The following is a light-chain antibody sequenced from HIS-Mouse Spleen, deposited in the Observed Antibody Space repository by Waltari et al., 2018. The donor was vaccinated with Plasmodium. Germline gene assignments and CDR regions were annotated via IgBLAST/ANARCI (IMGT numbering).Light chain of an antibody. CDR3: MIWHSSAWV. V-gene: IGLV5-45*03. Sequence: QAVLTQPSSLSASPGASASLTCTLRSGIHVGTYRIYWYQQKPGSPPHYLLRYKSDSDKQQGSGVPSRFSGSKDASANAGILLSSGLQSEDEADYYCMIWHSSAWVFGGGTKLTVL. CDR1: SGIHVGTYR. J-gene: IGLJ3*02. CDR2: YKSDSDK.